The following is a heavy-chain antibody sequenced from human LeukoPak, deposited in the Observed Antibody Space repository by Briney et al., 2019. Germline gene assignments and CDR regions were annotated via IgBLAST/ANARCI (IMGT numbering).Heavy chain of an antibody. D-gene: IGHD1-26*01. CDR3: ARGGLSGSYYVDY. CDR2: IIPIFGTA. J-gene: IGHJ4*02. Sequence: GSSVKVSCKASGGTFSSYAISWVRQAPGQGLEWMGGIIPIFGTANYAQKFQGRVTITADESTSTAYMELSRLRSDDTAVYYCARGGLSGSYYVDYWGQGTLVTVSS. V-gene: IGHV1-69*01. CDR1: GGTFSSYA.